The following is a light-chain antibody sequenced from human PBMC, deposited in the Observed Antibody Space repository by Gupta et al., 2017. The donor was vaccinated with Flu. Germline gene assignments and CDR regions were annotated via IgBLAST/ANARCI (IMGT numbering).Light chain of an antibody. Sequence: PSSLSASVGDRVTITCRASQSISSYLNWYQQKPGKAPKLLIYAASSLQSGVPSRFSGSGSGTDFTLTISSLQPEDFATYYCQQSYSNPWTFGQGTKVEIK. CDR3: QQSYSNPWT. V-gene: IGKV1-39*01. J-gene: IGKJ1*01. CDR2: AAS. CDR1: QSISSY.